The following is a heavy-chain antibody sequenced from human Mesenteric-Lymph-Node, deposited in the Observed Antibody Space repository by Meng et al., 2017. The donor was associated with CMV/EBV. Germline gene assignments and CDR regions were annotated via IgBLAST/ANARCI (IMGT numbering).Heavy chain of an antibody. D-gene: IGHD5-24*01. CDR3: AKGYGYNANFDY. Sequence: GESLKISCAASGFTFSSYWMSWVRQAPGKGLEWVANIKQDGSEKYYVDSVKGRFTISRDNAKNSLYLQMNSLRAEDTALYYCAKGYGYNANFDYWGQGTLVTVSS. V-gene: IGHV3-7*03. CDR1: GFTFSSYW. CDR2: IKQDGSEK. J-gene: IGHJ4*02.